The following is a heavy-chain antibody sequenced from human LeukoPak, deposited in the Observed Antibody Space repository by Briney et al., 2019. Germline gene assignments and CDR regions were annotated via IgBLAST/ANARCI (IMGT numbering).Heavy chain of an antibody. CDR3: ARDAGVTPGDY. CDR2: INPSGGST. V-gene: IGHV1-46*01. Sequence: GASVTVSCKASGYTFTSYYMHWVRQAPGQGLEWMGIINPSGGSTSYAQKFQGRVTMTRDTFTSTVYMELSSLRSEDTAVYYCARDAGVTPGDYWGQGTLVTVSS. J-gene: IGHJ4*02. D-gene: IGHD4-23*01. CDR1: GYTFTSYY.